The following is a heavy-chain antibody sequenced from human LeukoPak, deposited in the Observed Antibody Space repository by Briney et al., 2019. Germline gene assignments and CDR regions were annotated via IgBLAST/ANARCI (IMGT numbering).Heavy chain of an antibody. V-gene: IGHV4-59*08. CDR1: GGSISSYY. D-gene: IGHD3-22*01. J-gene: IGHJ4*02. CDR2: IYYSGST. CDR3: ARGGYYYDSSGYFDY. Sequence: PSETLSLTCTVSGGSISSYYWSWIRQPPRKGLEWIGYIYYSGSTNYNPSLKSRVTISVDTSKNQFSLKLSSVAAADTAVYYCARGGYYYDSSGYFDYWGQGTLVTVSS.